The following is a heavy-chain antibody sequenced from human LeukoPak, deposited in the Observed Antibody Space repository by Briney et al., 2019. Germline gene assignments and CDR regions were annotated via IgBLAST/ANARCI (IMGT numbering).Heavy chain of an antibody. Sequence: SETLSLTCTVSGGSISSSSYYWGWIRQPPGKGLEWIGSIYYGGSTYYNPSLKSRVTISVDTSKNQFSLKLSSVTAADTAVYYCARDEGAFDIWGQGTMVTVSS. CDR3: ARDEGAFDI. V-gene: IGHV4-39*07. CDR2: IYYGGST. CDR1: GGSISSSSYY. J-gene: IGHJ3*02.